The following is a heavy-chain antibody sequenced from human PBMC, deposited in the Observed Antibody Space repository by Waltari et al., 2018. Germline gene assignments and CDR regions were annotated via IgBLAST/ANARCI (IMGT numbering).Heavy chain of an antibody. CDR2: IWYDGSNK. J-gene: IGHJ3*02. CDR3: ARDPSYDSSAFDI. D-gene: IGHD3-22*01. CDR1: GFTFSSYG. Sequence: QVQLVESGGGVVQPGRSLRLSCAASGFTFSSYGMHWVRRAPGKGLEWVAVIWYDGSNKYYADSVKGRFTISRDNSKNTLYLQMNSLRAEDTAVYYCARDPSYDSSAFDIWGQGTMVTVSS. V-gene: IGHV3-33*01.